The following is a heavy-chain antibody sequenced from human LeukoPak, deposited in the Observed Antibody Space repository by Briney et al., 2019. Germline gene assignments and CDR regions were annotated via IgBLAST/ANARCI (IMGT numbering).Heavy chain of an antibody. J-gene: IGHJ4*02. D-gene: IGHD3-10*01. V-gene: IGHV4-34*01. CDR1: GGSFSGYY. CDR2: INHSGST. CDR3: AGFTFFRGVITFDY. Sequence: SETLSLTCAVYGGSFSGYYWSWIRQPPGKGLEWIGEINHSGSTNYNPSLKSRVSISVDTSKNQFSLKLSSVTAADTAVYSCAGFTFFRGVITFDYWGQGTLVTVSS.